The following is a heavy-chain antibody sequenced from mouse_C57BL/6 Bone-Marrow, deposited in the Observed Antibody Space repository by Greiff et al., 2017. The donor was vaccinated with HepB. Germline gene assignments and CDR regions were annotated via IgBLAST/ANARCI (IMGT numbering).Heavy chain of an antibody. D-gene: IGHD3-2*02. CDR3: ARQERGDSSGSGTYYFDY. V-gene: IGHV1-62-2*01. CDR1: GYTFTEYT. Sequence: QVQLQQSGAELVKPGASVKLSCKASGYTFTEYTIHWVKQRSGQGLEWIGWFYPGSGSIKYNEKFKDKATLTADKSSSTVYMELSRLTSEDSAVYFCARQERGDSSGSGTYYFDYWGQGTTLTVSS. J-gene: IGHJ2*01. CDR2: FYPGSGSI.